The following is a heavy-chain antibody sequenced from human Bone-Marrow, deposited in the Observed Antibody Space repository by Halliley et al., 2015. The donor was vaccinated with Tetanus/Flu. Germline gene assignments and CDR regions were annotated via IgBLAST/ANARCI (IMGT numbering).Heavy chain of an antibody. V-gene: IGHV3-30*18. D-gene: IGHD3-10*01. Sequence: SYDGSKKYYADSVKGRVTISRDNSKNTLYLEMNSLRADDSAVYFCAKDQWMRHGLPAQADSWGQGILVTVSS. J-gene: IGHJ4*02. CDR3: AKDQWMRHGLPAQADS. CDR2: SYDGSKK.